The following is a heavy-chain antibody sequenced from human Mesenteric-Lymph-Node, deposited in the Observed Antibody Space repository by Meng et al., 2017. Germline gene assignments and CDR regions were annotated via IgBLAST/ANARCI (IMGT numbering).Heavy chain of an antibody. CDR2: IKRKSDGGTT. V-gene: IGHV3-15*01. CDR1: GFTFSNSY. D-gene: IGHD3/OR15-3a*01. J-gene: IGHJ3*02. Sequence: GESLKISCAASGFTFSNSYMSWVRQAPGKGLEWVGRIKRKSDGGTTDYAAPVKGRFTISRDDSENTLSLQMNSLKIEDTAVYYCGTGSAFDIWGQGTMVTVSS. CDR3: GTGSAFDI.